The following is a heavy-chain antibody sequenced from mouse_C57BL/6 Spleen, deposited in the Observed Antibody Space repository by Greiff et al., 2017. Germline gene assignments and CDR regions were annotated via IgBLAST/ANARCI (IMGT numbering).Heavy chain of an antibody. D-gene: IGHD1-1*01. CDR3: ARSFPDYGRLFDY. CDR1: GYTFTSYW. Sequence: QVQLQQPGAELVRPGSSVKLSCKASGYTFTSYWMHWVKQRPIQGLEWIGNIDPSDSETHYNQKFKDKATLTVDKSSSTAYMQLSSLTSEDSAVYYCARSFPDYGRLFDYWGQGTTLTVSS. V-gene: IGHV1-52*01. J-gene: IGHJ2*01. CDR2: IDPSDSET.